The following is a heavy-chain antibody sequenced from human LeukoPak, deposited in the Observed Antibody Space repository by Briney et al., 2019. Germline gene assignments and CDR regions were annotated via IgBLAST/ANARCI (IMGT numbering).Heavy chain of an antibody. V-gene: IGHV3-21*01. J-gene: IGHJ5*02. CDR1: GFTFNTYG. CDR3: ARGYHDILTGDNNWFDP. Sequence: GGSLRLSCAASGFTFNTYGMSWVRQAPGKGLEWVSSISSSSSYIYYAESVKGRFTISRDNAKNALYLQMNSLRAEDTAVYYCARGYHDILTGDNNWFDPWGQGTLVTVSS. CDR2: ISSSSSYI. D-gene: IGHD3-9*01.